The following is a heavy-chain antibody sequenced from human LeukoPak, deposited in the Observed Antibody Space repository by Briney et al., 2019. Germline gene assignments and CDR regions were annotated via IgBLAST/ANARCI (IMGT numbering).Heavy chain of an antibody. CDR2: ISSSSSYI. CDR1: GFTFSSYS. D-gene: IGHD6-6*01. V-gene: IGHV3-21*01. CDR3: ARDLHIAARPLVDY. J-gene: IGHJ4*02. Sequence: GGSLRLSCAASGFTFSSYSMNWVRQAPGKGLEWVSSISSSSSYIYYADSVKGRFTISRDNAKNSLYLQMNSLRAEDTAVYYCARDLHIAARPLVDYWGQGTLVTVSS.